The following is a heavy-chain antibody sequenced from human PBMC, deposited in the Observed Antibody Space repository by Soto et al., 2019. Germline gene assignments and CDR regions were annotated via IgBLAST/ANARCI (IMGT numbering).Heavy chain of an antibody. CDR3: ARGRWTHTTADYYLDY. CDR2: INAGNGHT. Sequence: QVHLVQSATEVKMPGASVKLSCKASGYTFTNYAIHWVRQAPGQRLEWMVWINAGNGHTKYSQKFQGRVTVTRDPSATTAYMELSSLRSEDTAVYYCARGRWTHTTADYYLDYWGQGTLVTVSS. V-gene: IGHV1-3*01. D-gene: IGHD1-1*01. J-gene: IGHJ4*02. CDR1: GYTFTNYA.